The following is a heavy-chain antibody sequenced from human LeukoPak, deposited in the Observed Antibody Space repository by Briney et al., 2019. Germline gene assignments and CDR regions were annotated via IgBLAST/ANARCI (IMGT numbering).Heavy chain of an antibody. Sequence: SETLSLTCAVYGGSFSVYYWSWIRQPPGKGLEWIGEINHSGSTNYNPSLKSRVTISVDTSKNQFSLKLSSVTAADTAVYYCASGLSMPVLTRRWFDPWGQGTLVTVSS. CDR1: GGSFSVYY. V-gene: IGHV4-34*01. D-gene: IGHD2-2*01. CDR2: INHSGST. CDR3: ASGLSMPVLTRRWFDP. J-gene: IGHJ5*02.